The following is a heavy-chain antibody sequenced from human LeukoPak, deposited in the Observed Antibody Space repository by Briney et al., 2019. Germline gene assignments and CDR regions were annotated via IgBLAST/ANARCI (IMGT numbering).Heavy chain of an antibody. CDR1: GFTFSSYA. CDR3: AKDPTTVVTPTDYYFDY. V-gene: IGHV3-23*01. J-gene: IGHJ4*02. D-gene: IGHD4-23*01. CDR2: ISGSGGST. Sequence: GGSLRLSCAASGFTFSSYAMSWVRQAPGKGLEWVSAISGSGGSTYYADSVKGRFTISRDNSKNTLYLQMNSLRAEDTAVYYCAKDPTTVVTPTDYYFDYWGQGTLVTVSS.